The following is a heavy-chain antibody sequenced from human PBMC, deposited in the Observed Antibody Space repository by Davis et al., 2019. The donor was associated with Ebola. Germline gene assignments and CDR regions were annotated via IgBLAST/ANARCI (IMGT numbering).Heavy chain of an antibody. D-gene: IGHD3-3*01. CDR1: GFTFSDYY. V-gene: IGHV3-11*01. J-gene: IGHJ4*02. CDR2: IGPSGNSF. Sequence: GGSLRLSCEVSGFTFSDYYMSWIRQAPGKGLEWIAYIGPSGNSFYCADSVKGRFTISRDNAKNSLYLQMNSLRAEDTAVYYCAKGTDYGIWSGSAFPLFDYWGRGTLVTVSS. CDR3: AKGTDYGIWSGSAFPLFDY.